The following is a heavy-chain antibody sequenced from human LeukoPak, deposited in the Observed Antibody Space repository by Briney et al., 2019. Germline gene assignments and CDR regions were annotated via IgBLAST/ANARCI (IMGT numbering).Heavy chain of an antibody. V-gene: IGHV3-23*01. Sequence: GGSLRLSCAASGFTFSSYAMSWVRQAPGEGLEWVSFISPSGDRTSNADSVEGRFTISRDNTRNTLYLQMNSLRDEDTGVYYCAIMHGYYDGSGFWVQWGQGTLVTVSS. CDR2: ISPSGDRT. CDR3: AIMHGYYDGSGFWVQ. CDR1: GFTFSSYA. J-gene: IGHJ4*02. D-gene: IGHD3-22*01.